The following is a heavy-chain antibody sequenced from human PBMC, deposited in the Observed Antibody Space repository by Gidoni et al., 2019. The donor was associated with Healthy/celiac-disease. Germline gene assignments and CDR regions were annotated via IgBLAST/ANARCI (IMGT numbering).Heavy chain of an antibody. Sequence: QVQLVESGGGVVQPGRSLRLSCAASGFTFSSYGMHWVRQAPGKGLEWVAVIGYDGSNKYYADSVKGRFTISRDNSKNTLYLQMNSLRAEDTAVYYCARDGAVNSSGYYLFLGYYYYYGMDVWGQGTTVTVSS. J-gene: IGHJ6*02. CDR3: ARDGAVNSSGYYLFLGYYYYYGMDV. D-gene: IGHD3-22*01. CDR2: IGYDGSNK. CDR1: GFTFSSYG. V-gene: IGHV3-33*01.